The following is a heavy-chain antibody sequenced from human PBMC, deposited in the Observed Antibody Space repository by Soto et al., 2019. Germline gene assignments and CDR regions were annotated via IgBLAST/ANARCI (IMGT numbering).Heavy chain of an antibody. J-gene: IGHJ2*01. CDR2: IYHSGST. D-gene: IGHD4-17*01. Sequence: QLQLQESGSGLVKPSQTLSLTCAVSGGSISSGGYSWSWMRQPPGKGLEWIGYIYHSGSTYYNPSLKSRVTISVDRSKNQFSLKLSSVTAADTAVYYCARTPPTTVTMIGDWYFDLWGRGTLVTVSS. CDR1: GGSISSGGYS. CDR3: ARTPPTTVTMIGDWYFDL. V-gene: IGHV4-30-2*01.